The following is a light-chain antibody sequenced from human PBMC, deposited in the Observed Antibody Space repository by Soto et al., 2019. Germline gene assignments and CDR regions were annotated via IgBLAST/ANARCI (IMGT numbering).Light chain of an antibody. V-gene: IGLV2-14*01. CDR2: DVT. Sequence: QSALIQPASVSGSPGQSITISCTGTSSDIGGYNYVSWYQQPPGKAPKLMIYDVTTLPSGVSDRFSGSKSGNTASLTISGLQAEDEADYYCSSCSSSSTFVFGSGTKLTVL. J-gene: IGLJ1*01. CDR3: SSCSSSSTFV. CDR1: SSDIGGYNY.